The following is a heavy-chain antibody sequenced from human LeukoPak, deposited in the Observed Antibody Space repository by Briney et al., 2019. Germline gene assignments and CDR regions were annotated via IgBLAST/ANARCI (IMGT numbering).Heavy chain of an antibody. CDR2: ISSSGSTI. Sequence: GGSLRLSCAASGFTFSDYYMSWIRQAPGKGLEWVSYISSSGSTIYYADSVKGRFTISRDNAKNSLYLQMNSLRAEDTAVYYCARVEAKYGSGSYGTWFDYWGQGTLVTVSS. J-gene: IGHJ4*02. V-gene: IGHV3-11*01. CDR3: ARVEAKYGSGSYGTWFDY. CDR1: GFTFSDYY. D-gene: IGHD3-10*01.